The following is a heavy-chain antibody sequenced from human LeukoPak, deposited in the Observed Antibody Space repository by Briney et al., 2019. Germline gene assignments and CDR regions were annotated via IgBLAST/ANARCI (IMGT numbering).Heavy chain of an antibody. CDR2: ISSSSSYI. CDR1: GITFSSYS. Sequence: PGGSLRLSCAASGITFSSYSMNWVRQAPGKGLEWVSSISSSSSYIYYADSVKGRFTISRDNAKNSLYLQMNSLRAEDTAVYYCARVLRGTGTPDYWGQGTLVTVSS. V-gene: IGHV3-21*01. CDR3: ARVLRGTGTPDY. J-gene: IGHJ4*02. D-gene: IGHD1-1*01.